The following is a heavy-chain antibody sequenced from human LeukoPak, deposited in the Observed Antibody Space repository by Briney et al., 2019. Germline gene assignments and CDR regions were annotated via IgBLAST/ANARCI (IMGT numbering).Heavy chain of an antibody. J-gene: IGHJ4*02. CDR3: ARDGRAITMIVVVRPLDY. CDR2: ISYDGSNK. V-gene: IGHV3-30-3*01. CDR1: GFTFSSYA. D-gene: IGHD3-22*01. Sequence: GGSLRLSCAASGFTFSSYATHWVRQAPGKGLEWVAVISYDGSNKYYADSVKGRFTISRDNSKNTLYLQMNSLRAEDTAVYYCARDGRAITMIVVVRPLDYWGQGTLVTVSS.